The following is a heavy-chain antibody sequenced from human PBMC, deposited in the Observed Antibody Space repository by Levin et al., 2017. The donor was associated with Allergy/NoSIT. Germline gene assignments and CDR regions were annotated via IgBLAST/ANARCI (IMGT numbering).Heavy chain of an antibody. CDR1: GYSSTDYW. D-gene: IGHD3-10*01. CDR2: IYLGDSET. Sequence: GESLKISCQGSGYSSTDYWIAWVRKVPGKGLEWMGIIYLGDSETRYSPSFQGQVTISADTSINTAYLQWSSLQASDTVMYYCARQSIEVPYYGSGSYYTPPYYYGMDVWGQGTTVTVSS. V-gene: IGHV5-51*01. CDR3: ARQSIEVPYYGSGSYYTPPYYYGMDV. J-gene: IGHJ6*02.